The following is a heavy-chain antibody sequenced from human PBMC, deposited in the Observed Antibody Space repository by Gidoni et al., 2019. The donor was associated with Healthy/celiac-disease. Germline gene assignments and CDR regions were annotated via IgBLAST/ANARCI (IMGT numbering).Heavy chain of an antibody. V-gene: IGHV4-30-4*01. CDR3: ASPSYYDILTGYYSPGAFDI. CDR2: IYYSGST. J-gene: IGHJ3*02. D-gene: IGHD3-9*01. CDR1: GGSISSGDYY. Sequence: QVQLQESGPGLVKPSQTLSLTCTVSGGSISSGDYYWSWIRQPPGKGLEWIGYIYYSGSTYYNPCLKSRVTISVDTSKNQFSLKLSSVTAADTAVYYCASPSYYDILTGYYSPGAFDIWGQGTMVTVSS.